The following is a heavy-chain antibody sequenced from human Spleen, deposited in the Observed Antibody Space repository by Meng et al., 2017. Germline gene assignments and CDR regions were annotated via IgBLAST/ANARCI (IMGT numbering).Heavy chain of an antibody. CDR3: ARDLDYYDSSGRDY. Sequence: ASVKVSCKPSGYNFPDYYMHWVRQAPGQGLEWMGWINPNSGGTNYAQKFQGRVTMTRDTSISTAYMELSRLRSDDTAVYYCARDLDYYDSSGRDYWGQGTLVTVSS. V-gene: IGHV1-2*02. D-gene: IGHD3-22*01. CDR1: GYNFPDYY. J-gene: IGHJ4*02. CDR2: INPNSGGT.